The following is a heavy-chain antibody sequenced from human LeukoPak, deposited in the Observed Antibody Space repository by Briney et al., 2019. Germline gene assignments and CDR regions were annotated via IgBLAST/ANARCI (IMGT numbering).Heavy chain of an antibody. CDR2: ISSSSSTI. V-gene: IGHV3-48*01. CDR3: ARDGYYYGSGSYYKVDFDY. CDR1: GFTFSTFA. J-gene: IGHJ4*02. D-gene: IGHD3-10*01. Sequence: GGSLRLSCAASGFTFSTFAMIWVRQAPGKGLEWVSYISSSSSTIYYADSVKGRFTISRDNAKNSLYLQMNSLRAEDTAVYYCARDGYYYGSGSYYKVDFDYWGQGTLVTVSS.